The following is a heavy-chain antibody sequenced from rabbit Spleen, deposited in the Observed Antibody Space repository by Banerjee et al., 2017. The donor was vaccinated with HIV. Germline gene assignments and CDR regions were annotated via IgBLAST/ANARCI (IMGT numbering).Heavy chain of an antibody. Sequence: QEQLEESGGGLVKPEGSLTLTCKASGFDFSYGYVMSWVRQAPGKGLEWISCIAGSSSGFTYSATWAKGRFTISKTSSTTVTLQMTSLTAADTATYFCARDTGSSFSSYGMDLWGPGTLVTVS. J-gene: IGHJ6*01. V-gene: IGHV1S45*01. CDR3: ARDTGSSFSSYGMDL. D-gene: IGHD8-1*01. CDR2: IAGSSSGFT. CDR1: GFDFSYGYV.